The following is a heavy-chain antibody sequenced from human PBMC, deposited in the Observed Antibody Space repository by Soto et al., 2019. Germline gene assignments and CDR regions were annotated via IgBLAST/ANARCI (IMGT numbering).Heavy chain of an antibody. CDR3: AKSEGPSIAVAGSFDY. J-gene: IGHJ4*02. CDR2: ISGSGGST. CDR1: GLTFSSCA. Sequence: PGGSLRLSCAASGLTFSSCAISWVRQVPGKGLEWVSAISGSGGSTYYADSVKGRFTISRDNSKNTLYLQMNSLRAEDTAVYYCAKSEGPSIAVAGSFDYWGQGTLVTVSS. V-gene: IGHV3-23*01. D-gene: IGHD6-19*01.